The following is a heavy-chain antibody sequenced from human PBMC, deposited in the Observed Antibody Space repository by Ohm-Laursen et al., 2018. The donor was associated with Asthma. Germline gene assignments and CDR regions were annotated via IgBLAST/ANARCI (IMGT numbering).Heavy chain of an antibody. Sequence: SSLRLSCAASGFTFSSYGMHWVRQAPGKGLEWVAVISNDGSNKYYADSVKGRFTISRDNSKNTLYLQMISLRAEDTAVYYCASNRYSYGPYYYYGMDVWGQGTTVTVSS. D-gene: IGHD5-18*01. V-gene: IGHV3-30*03. CDR1: GFTFSSYG. CDR2: ISNDGSNK. J-gene: IGHJ6*02. CDR3: ASNRYSYGPYYYYGMDV.